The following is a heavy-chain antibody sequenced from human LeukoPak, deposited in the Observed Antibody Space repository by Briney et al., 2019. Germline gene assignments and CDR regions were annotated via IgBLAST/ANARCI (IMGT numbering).Heavy chain of an antibody. Sequence: QSGGSLRLSCAASGFTFSSYWMNWARQAPGKGLEWVASINHNGNVNYYVDSVKGRFTISRDNAKNLLYLRMSNLRAEDTAVYFCARGGGLDVWGQGATVTVSS. D-gene: IGHD3-16*01. CDR2: INHNGNVN. CDR1: GFTFSSYW. V-gene: IGHV3-7*03. CDR3: ARGGGLDV. J-gene: IGHJ6*02.